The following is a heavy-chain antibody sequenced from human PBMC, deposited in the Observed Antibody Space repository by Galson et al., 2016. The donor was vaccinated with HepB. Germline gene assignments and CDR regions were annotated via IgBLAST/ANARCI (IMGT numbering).Heavy chain of an antibody. CDR1: GFTFSGSA. V-gene: IGHV3-73*01. CDR2: IRSKANSYAT. J-gene: IGHJ6*02. Sequence: SLRLSCAASGFTFSGSAMHWVRQASGKGLEWVGRIRSKANSYATEYAASVKGRFTISRDDAKNTAYLQMNSLKTEDTAVYYCTNVGEPRRGMFYHYYEMDAWGQGTTVTVSS. CDR3: TNVGEPRRGMFYHYYEMDA. D-gene: IGHD3-10*01.